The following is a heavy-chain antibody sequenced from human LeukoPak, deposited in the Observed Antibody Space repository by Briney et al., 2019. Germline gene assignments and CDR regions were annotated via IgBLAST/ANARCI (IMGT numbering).Heavy chain of an antibody. J-gene: IGHJ5*02. CDR1: GYSISSGYY. CDR3: ARVLFPTIGNWFDP. D-gene: IGHD2-15*01. V-gene: IGHV4-38-2*02. Sequence: SETLSLACTVSGYSISSGYYGGGSRQRPGRGLEGIGIIDDSGSTYYNPSLKSRFNISVETTKNQFSLKLSSVTAADTAVYYCARVLFPTIGNWFDPWGQGTLVTVSS. CDR2: IDDSGST.